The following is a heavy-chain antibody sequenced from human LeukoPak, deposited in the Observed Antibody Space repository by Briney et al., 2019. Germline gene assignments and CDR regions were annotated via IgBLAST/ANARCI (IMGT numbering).Heavy chain of an antibody. V-gene: IGHV3-74*01. CDR3: AHTVWSGSYFDY. J-gene: IGHJ4*02. Sequence: GGSLRLSCAASGFTFSTSWMHWVRQVPGKGLVWVSRISSDGRSTDYADSVKGRFTISRDNTKNTLYLQMNSLRVEDTAVYYCAHTVWSGSYFDYWGQGTLVT. CDR2: ISSDGRST. D-gene: IGHD3-3*01. CDR1: GFTFSTSW.